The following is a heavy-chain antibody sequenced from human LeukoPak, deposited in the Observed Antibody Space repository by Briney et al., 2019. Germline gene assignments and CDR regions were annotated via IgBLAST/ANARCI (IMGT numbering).Heavy chain of an antibody. Sequence: GSLRLSCAASGFTFDDYGMTWVRQAPGKGLEWIGSIYHSGSTYYNPSLKSRVTISVDTSKNQFSLKLSSVTAADTAVYYCARMPGYSYYYMDVWGKGTTVTVSS. D-gene: IGHD5-18*01. J-gene: IGHJ6*03. CDR3: ARMPGYSYYYMDV. CDR1: GFTFDDYG. V-gene: IGHV4-38-2*01. CDR2: IYHSGST.